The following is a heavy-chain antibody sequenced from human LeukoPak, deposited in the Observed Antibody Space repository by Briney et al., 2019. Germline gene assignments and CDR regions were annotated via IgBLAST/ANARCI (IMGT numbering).Heavy chain of an antibody. D-gene: IGHD5-24*01. V-gene: IGHV1-69*10. CDR3: ARQPDGYNSYYFDY. CDR2: IIPIFGIA. J-gene: IGHJ4*02. Sequence: ASVKDSCKASGGTYSSYAISWVRQAPGQGLEWMGRIIPIFGIANYAQKFQGRVTIAADKATSTAYMELSSLRSEDTAVYYCARQPDGYNSYYFDYWGQGTLVTVSS. CDR1: GGTYSSYA.